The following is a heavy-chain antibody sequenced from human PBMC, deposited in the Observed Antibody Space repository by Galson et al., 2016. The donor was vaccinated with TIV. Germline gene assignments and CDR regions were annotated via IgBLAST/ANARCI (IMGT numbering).Heavy chain of an antibody. D-gene: IGHD2/OR15-2a*01. CDR2: ISGYNGKT. CDR1: GYSFTSYS. Sequence: SVKVSCKASGYSFTSYSISWVRQAPGQGLEWMGWISGYNGKTNHAQKFQGRLTMTTDTPTTTAYMGLRSLRSDDTAVYYCARDWPPFPVATWPKSYYYYNGMDVWRQGTTVTVSS. V-gene: IGHV1-18*01. CDR3: ARDWPPFPVATWPKSYYYYNGMDV. J-gene: IGHJ6*02.